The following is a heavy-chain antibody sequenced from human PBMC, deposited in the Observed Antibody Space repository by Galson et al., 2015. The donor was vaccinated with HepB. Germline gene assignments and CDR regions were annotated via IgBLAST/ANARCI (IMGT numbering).Heavy chain of an antibody. CDR1: GYTFTSYA. CDR3: ARVDCLGSWCIGYSSSSYSLYYYYYYMDV. Sequence: SVKVSCKASGYTFTSYAMNWVRQAPGQGLEWMGWINTNTGNPTYAQGFTGRFVFSLDTSVSTAYLQISSLKAEDTAVYYCARVDCLGSWCIGYSSSSYSLYYYYYYMDVWGKGTTVTVSS. D-gene: IGHD6-6*01. V-gene: IGHV7-4-1*02. CDR2: INTNTGNP. J-gene: IGHJ6*03.